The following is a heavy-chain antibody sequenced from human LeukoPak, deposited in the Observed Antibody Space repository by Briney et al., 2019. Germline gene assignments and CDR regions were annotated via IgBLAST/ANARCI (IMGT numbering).Heavy chain of an antibody. V-gene: IGHV3-23*01. Sequence: GGSLRLSCAASGFTFSSYAMSWVRQAPGKGLEWVSGISDSGGSTYYADSVKGRFTISRDNSKNTLYLQMNSLRAEDTAVYYCARPYCSSTSCYTGIGYWGQGTLVTVSS. CDR1: GFTFSSYA. CDR2: ISDSGGST. J-gene: IGHJ4*02. D-gene: IGHD2-2*02. CDR3: ARPYCSSTSCYTGIGY.